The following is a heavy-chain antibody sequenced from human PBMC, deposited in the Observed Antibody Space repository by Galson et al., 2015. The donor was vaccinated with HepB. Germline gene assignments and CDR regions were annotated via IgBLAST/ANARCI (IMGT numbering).Heavy chain of an antibody. CDR2: INSDGSTT. CDR1: GFTFSSYW. J-gene: IGHJ5*02. CDR3: ARVPLAVVPQSANWFDP. D-gene: IGHD4-23*01. V-gene: IGHV3-74*01. Sequence: SLRLSCAASGFTFSSYWMHWVRQAPGKGLVWVSRINSDGSTTTYADSVKGRFTISRDNAKNTLYLQMNSLRAEDTAVYYCARVPLAVVPQSANWFDPLGQGTPVTVSS.